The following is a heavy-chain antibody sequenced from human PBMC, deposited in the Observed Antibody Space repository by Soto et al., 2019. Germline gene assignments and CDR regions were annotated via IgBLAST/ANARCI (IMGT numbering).Heavy chain of an antibody. J-gene: IGHJ6*02. D-gene: IGHD3-3*01. CDR1: GFTFSSYD. CDR3: ARGALRFLEWLRYYGMDV. CDR2: IVSVGDT. Sequence: GGSLRLSCAASGFTFSSYDMHWVRQATGKGLEWVSAIVSVGDTYYPGSVKGRFTISRENAKNSLYFQMNSLRAEDTAVYYCARGALRFLEWLRYYGMDVWGQGTTVTVSS. V-gene: IGHV3-13*01.